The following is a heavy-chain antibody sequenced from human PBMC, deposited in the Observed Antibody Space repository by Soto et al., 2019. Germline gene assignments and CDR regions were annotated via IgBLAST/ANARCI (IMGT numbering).Heavy chain of an antibody. D-gene: IGHD3-3*01. Sequence: QVQLVQSGAEVKKPGSSVKVSCKASGGTFSSDAISWVRQAPGQGLEWMGGTIPMFGTVNYVQKFQGRVTITADESTSTAYMELRSLIPEDTAVYYCARSTIFGVVIVPDFDYWGQGTLVTVSS. CDR1: GGTFSSDA. V-gene: IGHV1-69*12. CDR2: TIPMFGTV. J-gene: IGHJ4*02. CDR3: ARSTIFGVVIVPDFDY.